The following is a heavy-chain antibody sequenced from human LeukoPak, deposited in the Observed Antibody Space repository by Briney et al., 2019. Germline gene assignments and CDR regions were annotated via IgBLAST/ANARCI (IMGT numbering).Heavy chain of an antibody. CDR2: ISYDGSNK. D-gene: IGHD3-22*01. CDR3: ARDHLAAYDSSGLVWPGYFDY. V-gene: IGHV3-30-3*01. CDR1: GFTFSSYA. J-gene: IGHJ4*02. Sequence: GGSLRLSCAASGFTFSSYAMHWVRQAPGKGLEWVAVISYDGSNKYYADSVKGRFTISRDNSKNTLYLQMNSLRAEDTAVYYCARDHLAAYDSSGLVWPGYFDYWGQGTLVTVSS.